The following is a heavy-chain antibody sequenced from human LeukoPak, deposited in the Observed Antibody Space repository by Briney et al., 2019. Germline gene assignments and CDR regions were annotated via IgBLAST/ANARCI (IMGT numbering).Heavy chain of an antibody. CDR2: IYYSGST. CDR1: GGSISSYY. CDR3: ARGPIAVAAQFDP. D-gene: IGHD6-19*01. J-gene: IGHJ5*02. Sequence: SETLSLTCTVSGGSISSYYWSWIRQPPGKGLEWIGYIYYSGSTNYNPSLKSRVAISVDTSKNQFSLKLSSVTAADTAVYYCARGPIAVAAQFDPWGQGTLVTVSS. V-gene: IGHV4-59*01.